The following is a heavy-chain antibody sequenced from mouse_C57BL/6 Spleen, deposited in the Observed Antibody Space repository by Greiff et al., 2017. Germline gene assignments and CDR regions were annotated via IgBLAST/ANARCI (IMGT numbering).Heavy chain of an antibody. V-gene: IGHV1-81*01. Sequence: QVQLQQSGAELARPGASVKLSCKASGYTFTSYGISWVKQRTGQGLEWIGEIYPRSGNTYYNEKFKGKATLTADKSSSTAYMELRSLTSEDPAVYLRARGEGRRCPPLYAMDYWGQGTSVTVPS. CDR2: IYPRSGNT. CDR3: ARGEGRRCPPLYAMDY. CDR1: GYTFTSYG. J-gene: IGHJ4*01. D-gene: IGHD1-1*01.